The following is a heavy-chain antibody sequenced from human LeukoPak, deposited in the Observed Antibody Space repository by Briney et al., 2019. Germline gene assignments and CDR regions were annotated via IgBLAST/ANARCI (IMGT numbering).Heavy chain of an antibody. Sequence: GGSLRLSCAASGFTFSSYAMSWVRQAPGKGLEWVSAISGSGGSTYYADSVKGRFTISRDNSKNTLYLQMNSLRAEDTAVYYCARDYPGYSSSWYRYYYYGMDVWGQGTTVTVSS. V-gene: IGHV3-23*01. CDR3: ARDYPGYSSSWYRYYYYGMDV. D-gene: IGHD6-13*01. J-gene: IGHJ6*02. CDR1: GFTFSSYA. CDR2: ISGSGGST.